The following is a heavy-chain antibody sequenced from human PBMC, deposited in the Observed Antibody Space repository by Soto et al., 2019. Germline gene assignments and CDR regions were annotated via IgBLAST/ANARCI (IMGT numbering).Heavy chain of an antibody. CDR3: ARGLNYDILTGAYYYYGMDV. V-gene: IGHV4-39*07. CDR2: INSSGNT. J-gene: IGHJ6*02. Sequence: SETLSLTCTVSGGSVSSNSYSWGWIRQSPGKGLEWIGDINSSGNTYYNPSLQSRVTISVDTSKNEFSLKVSSVTAADTAVYYCARGLNYDILTGAYYYYGMDVWGQGTTVTVSS. CDR1: GGSVSSNSYS. D-gene: IGHD3-9*01.